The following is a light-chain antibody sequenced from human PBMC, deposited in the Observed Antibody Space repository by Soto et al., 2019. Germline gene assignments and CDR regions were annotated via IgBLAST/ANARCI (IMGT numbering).Light chain of an antibody. J-gene: IGKJ1*01. CDR3: QHYNNWPPWT. V-gene: IGKV3-15*01. CDR2: GAS. Sequence: EIVMTQSPATLSVSPGERATLSCRASQSVSSNLAWYQQKPGQAPRLLIYGASTRASGVPARFSGIGSGTEFTLTISSLQSEDFAVYYCQHYNNWPPWTFDQGTKVEIK. CDR1: QSVSSN.